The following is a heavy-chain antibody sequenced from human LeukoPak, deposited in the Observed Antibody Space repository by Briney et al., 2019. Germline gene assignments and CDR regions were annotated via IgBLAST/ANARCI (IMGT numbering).Heavy chain of an antibody. CDR1: GGSFSGYY. V-gene: IGHV4-34*01. D-gene: IGHD3-22*01. Sequence: SETLSLTCAVYGGSFSGYYWSWLRQPPGKGLEWIGEINHSGSTNYNPSLKSRVTISVDTSKNQFSLKLSSVTAADTAVYYCARGRRYDSSGYYSRRPRHNNWFDPWGQGTLVTVSS. CDR2: INHSGST. J-gene: IGHJ5*02. CDR3: ARGRRYDSSGYYSRRPRHNNWFDP.